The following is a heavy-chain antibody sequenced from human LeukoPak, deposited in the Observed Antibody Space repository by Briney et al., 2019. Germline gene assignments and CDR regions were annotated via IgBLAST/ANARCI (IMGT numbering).Heavy chain of an antibody. CDR1: GGSISSYY. J-gene: IGHJ4*02. V-gene: IGHV4-4*07. CDR3: ARDRIAVAGTVVDY. CDR2: TYTSGST. D-gene: IGHD6-19*01. Sequence: SETLSLTCTVSGGSISSYYWSWIRQPAGKGLEWIGRTYTSGSTNYNPSLKSRVTMSVDTSKNQFSLKLSSVTAADTAVYYCARDRIAVAGTVVDYWGQGTLVTVSS.